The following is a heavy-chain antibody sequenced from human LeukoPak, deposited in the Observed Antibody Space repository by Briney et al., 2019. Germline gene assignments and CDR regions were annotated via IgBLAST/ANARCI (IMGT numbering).Heavy chain of an antibody. CDR3: ARARPITIFGVVINFDY. Sequence: SETLSLTCTVSGGSISSYYWSWIRQPPGKGLEWIGYIYYSGSTYYNPSLKSRVTISVDTSKNQFSLKLSSVTAADTAVYYCARARPITIFGVVINFDYWGQGTLVTVSS. V-gene: IGHV4-59*08. J-gene: IGHJ4*02. D-gene: IGHD3-3*01. CDR1: GGSISSYY. CDR2: IYYSGST.